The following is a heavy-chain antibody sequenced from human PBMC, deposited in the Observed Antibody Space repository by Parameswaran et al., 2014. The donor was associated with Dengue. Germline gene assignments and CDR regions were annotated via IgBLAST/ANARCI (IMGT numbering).Heavy chain of an antibody. CDR3: ALVALLSSDAFDV. CDR2: INPNSGVT. Sequence: WVRQASGQGLEWMGWINPNSGVTSYAQKFQGRVTMTRDTSISTAYMELSRLRSDDTAVYYCALVALLSSDAFDVWAKDNGHRLL. V-gene: IGHV1-2*02. J-gene: IGHJ3*01.